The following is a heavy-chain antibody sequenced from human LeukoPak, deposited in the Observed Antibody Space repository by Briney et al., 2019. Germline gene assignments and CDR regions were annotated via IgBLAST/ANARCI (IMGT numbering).Heavy chain of an antibody. CDR1: GFTFSSYW. Sequence: GGSLRFSCAASGFTFSSYWMHWVRQAPGKGLVWVSRINSDGSSTSYADSVKGRFTISRDNAKNTLYLQMNSLRAEDTAVYYCARDGDYGDYVPDYWGQGTLVTVSS. CDR3: ARDGDYGDYVPDY. CDR2: INSDGSST. J-gene: IGHJ4*02. V-gene: IGHV3-74*01. D-gene: IGHD4-17*01.